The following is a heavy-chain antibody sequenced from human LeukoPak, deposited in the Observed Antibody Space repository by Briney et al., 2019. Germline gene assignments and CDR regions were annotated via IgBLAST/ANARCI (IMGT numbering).Heavy chain of an antibody. J-gene: IGHJ4*02. V-gene: IGHV4-38-2*01. D-gene: IGHD2-2*01. CDR3: ARLPAAFDH. CDR1: GYSISSGYY. CDR2: IYHSGST. Sequence: SETLSLTCAVSGYSISSGYYWGWIRQPPGKGLEWIGSIYHSGSTYYNPSLKSRVTISVDTSKNQFSLKLSSVTAADTAVYYCARLPAAFDHWGQGTLVTVYS.